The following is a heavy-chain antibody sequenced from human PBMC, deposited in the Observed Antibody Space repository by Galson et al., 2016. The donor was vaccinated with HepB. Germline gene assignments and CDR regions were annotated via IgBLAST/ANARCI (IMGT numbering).Heavy chain of an antibody. Sequence: SLRLSCAASGFTFRTHAMNWVRQAPGKGLEWVSGMSGRGGSTYYADSVKGRFTISRDNSNNTLYLQMNSLRAEDTAVYYCAKDARSGSYPIDIDYWGQGTLVTVSS. CDR1: GFTFRTHA. CDR2: MSGRGGST. CDR3: AKDARSGSYPIDIDY. D-gene: IGHD3-10*01. J-gene: IGHJ4*02. V-gene: IGHV3-23*01.